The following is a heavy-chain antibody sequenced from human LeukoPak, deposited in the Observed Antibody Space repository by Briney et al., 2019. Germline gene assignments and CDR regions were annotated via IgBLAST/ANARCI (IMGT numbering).Heavy chain of an antibody. CDR2: MNPNSGNT. V-gene: IGHV1-8*03. CDR1: GYTFTSYD. J-gene: IGHJ4*02. CDR3: ARGTHSSGYDY. D-gene: IGHD3-22*01. Sequence: ASVKVSCKASGYTFTSYDINWVRQATGQGLEWMGWMNPNSGNTGYAQKFQGRVTITRNTSISTAYMELRSLRSDDTAVYYCARGTHSSGYDYWGQGTLVTVSS.